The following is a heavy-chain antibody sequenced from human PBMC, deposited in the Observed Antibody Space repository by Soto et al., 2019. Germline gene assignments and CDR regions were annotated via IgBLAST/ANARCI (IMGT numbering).Heavy chain of an antibody. Sequence: GESLKISCKGSGYSFTSYWIGWVRQMPGKGLEWMGIIYPGDSDTRYSPSFQGQVTISADKSISTAYLQWSSLKASDTAMYYCARCKRGGDVAPKTVATSTSCYAFDIWGQGTMVTV. CDR1: GYSFTSYW. CDR2: IYPGDSDT. CDR3: ARCKRGGDVAPKTVATSTSCYAFDI. V-gene: IGHV5-51*01. J-gene: IGHJ3*02. D-gene: IGHD2-2*01.